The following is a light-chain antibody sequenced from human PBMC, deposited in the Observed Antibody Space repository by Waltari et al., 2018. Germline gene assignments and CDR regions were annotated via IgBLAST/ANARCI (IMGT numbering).Light chain of an antibody. V-gene: IGLV1-40*01. CDR1: GSNIGAGYD. J-gene: IGLJ7*01. CDR3: GTGDSRLSGAV. CDR2: GRT. Sequence: QSVLTQPPSVSGAPGRRGTISCTGSGSNIGAGYDVPWYQQHPRAAPQLLIDGRTRRPLGVPDRFSGSKSGTSATLDITGVQAGDEADYYCGTGDSRLSGAVFGGGTHLTVL.